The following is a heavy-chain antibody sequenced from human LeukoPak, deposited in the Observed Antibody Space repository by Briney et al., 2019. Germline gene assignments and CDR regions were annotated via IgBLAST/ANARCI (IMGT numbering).Heavy chain of an antibody. J-gene: IGHJ4*02. CDR3: ARAVRGVVTAKSESYYFDY. CDR1: GGSFSGYY. Sequence: SETLSLTCAVYGGSFSGYYWSWIRQPPGKGLEWIGEINHSGSTNYNPSLKSRVTISVDTSKNQFSLKLSSVTAADTAVYYCARAVRGVVTAKSESYYFDYWGQGTLVTVSS. D-gene: IGHD2-21*02. CDR2: INHSGST. V-gene: IGHV4-34*01.